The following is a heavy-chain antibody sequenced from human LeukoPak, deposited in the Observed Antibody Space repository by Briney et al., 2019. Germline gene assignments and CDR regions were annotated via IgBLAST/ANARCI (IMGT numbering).Heavy chain of an antibody. CDR2: IYSDGRT. CDR1: GFTVSDNY. J-gene: IGHJ4*02. V-gene: IGHV3-53*01. CDR3: ARDPGYDYGYDY. Sequence: GGSLRLSCAASGFTVSDNYMSWVRQAPGEGLEWVSIIYSDGRTYYADSVQGRFTISRDNSKNTMYLQMNSLRAEDSAVYYCARDPGYDYGYDYWGQGTLVTVSS. D-gene: IGHD5-18*01.